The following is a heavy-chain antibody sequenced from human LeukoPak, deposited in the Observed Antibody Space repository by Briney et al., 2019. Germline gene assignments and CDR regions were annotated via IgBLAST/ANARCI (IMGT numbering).Heavy chain of an antibody. CDR3: ARGIGIAARPGWFDP. CDR2: IGISSGNT. V-gene: IGHV3-48*04. CDR1: GFIFSDYS. Sequence: PGGSLRLSCAASGFIFSDYSMNWVRQAPGKGLEWISYIGISSGNTKYADSVKGRFTISGDNAKNSLYLQMNSLRAEDTALYYCARGIGIAARPGWFDPWGQGTLVTVSS. D-gene: IGHD6-6*01. J-gene: IGHJ5*02.